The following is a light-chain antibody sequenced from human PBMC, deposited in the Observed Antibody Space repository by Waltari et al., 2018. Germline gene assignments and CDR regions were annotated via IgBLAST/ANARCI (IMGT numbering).Light chain of an antibody. CDR3: QQYGYLVS. CDR1: QSVTNDY. J-gene: IGKJ4*01. V-gene: IGKV3-20*01. CDR2: GAS. Sequence: EIVLTQSPGTLSLSPGERATLSCRASQSVTNDYFAWYQQKPGQAPTLLIYGASIRATGIPDRFSGSGSGTDFTLTISRLEPEDFAVYYCQQYGYLVSFGGGTKVEI.